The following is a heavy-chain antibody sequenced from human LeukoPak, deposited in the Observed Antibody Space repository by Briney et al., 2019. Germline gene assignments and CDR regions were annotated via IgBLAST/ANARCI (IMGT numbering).Heavy chain of an antibody. CDR2: IWFDGSNK. V-gene: IGHV3-33*01. J-gene: IGHJ4*02. CDR1: GFTLSSYG. Sequence: GGSLRLSCAASGFTLSSYGMHWVRQAPGKGLEWVAGIWFDGSNKYHADSVKGRFTISRDNSKNTLYLYMNSLRAEDTALYYCARDQASYAIYYFDYWGQGTLVTVSS. CDR3: ARDQASYAIYYFDY. D-gene: IGHD1-26*01.